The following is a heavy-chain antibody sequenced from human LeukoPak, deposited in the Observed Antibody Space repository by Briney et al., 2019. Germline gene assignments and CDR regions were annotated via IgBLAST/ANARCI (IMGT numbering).Heavy chain of an antibody. J-gene: IGHJ3*02. D-gene: IGHD6-13*01. CDR1: GGSISSSSYY. Sequence: SGTLSLTCTVSGGSISSSSYYWCWIRQPPGKGLEWIGSIYYSGSTYYNPSLKSRVTISVDTSKNQFSLKLSSVTAADTAVYCCARLIRGVAAAGDAFDIWGQGTMVTVSS. V-gene: IGHV4-39*01. CDR2: IYYSGST. CDR3: ARLIRGVAAAGDAFDI.